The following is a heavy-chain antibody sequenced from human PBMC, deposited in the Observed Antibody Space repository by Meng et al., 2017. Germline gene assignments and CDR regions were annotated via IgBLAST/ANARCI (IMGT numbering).Heavy chain of an antibody. J-gene: IGHJ3*02. Sequence: GESLKISCAASGFTFSSYSMNWVRQAPGKGLEWVSSISSSSSYIYYADSVKGRFTISRDNAKNSLYLQMNSLRAEDTAVHYCARVDKGGSIRTYAFDIWGQGTMVTVSS. D-gene: IGHD2-15*01. CDR2: ISSSSSYI. CDR1: GFTFSSYS. CDR3: ARVDKGGSIRTYAFDI. V-gene: IGHV3-21*01.